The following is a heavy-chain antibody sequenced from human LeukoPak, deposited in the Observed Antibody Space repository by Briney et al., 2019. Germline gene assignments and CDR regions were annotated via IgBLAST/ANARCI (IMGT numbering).Heavy chain of an antibody. Sequence: GGSLRLSCEVSGFTFSSYAMHWVRQAPGKGLEWVAVISSDGSKKDYADSAKGRFTISRDNSKNTLYLQMNSLRAEDTAVYYCARESESYDSSGSTLGYWGQGTLVTVSS. J-gene: IGHJ4*02. D-gene: IGHD3-22*01. V-gene: IGHV3-30*04. CDR3: ARESESYDSSGSTLGY. CDR2: ISSDGSKK. CDR1: GFTFSSYA.